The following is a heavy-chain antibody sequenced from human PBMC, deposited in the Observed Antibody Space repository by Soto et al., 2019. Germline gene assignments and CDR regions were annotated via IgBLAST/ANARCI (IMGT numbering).Heavy chain of an antibody. CDR3: GRGGGDSGYDIDY. V-gene: IGHV4-31*03. Sequence: QVQLQESGPGLVKPSQTLSLTCTVSGGSISSGGYYWSWIRQHPGKGLEWIGYIYYSGSTYYNPSPQGRVTISVDTSKNQLSLEPSFGAAADTARYCGGRGGGDSGYDIDYWGQGTLVTVSS. D-gene: IGHD5-12*01. J-gene: IGHJ4*02. CDR2: IYYSGST. CDR1: GGSISSGGYY.